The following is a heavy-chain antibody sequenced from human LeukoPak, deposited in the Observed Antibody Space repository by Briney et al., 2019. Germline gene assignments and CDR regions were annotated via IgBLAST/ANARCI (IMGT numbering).Heavy chain of an antibody. J-gene: IGHJ4*02. V-gene: IGHV4-59*08. D-gene: IGHD6-13*01. CDR2: IYYSGST. Sequence: PSETLSLTCTVSGGSISRYYWSWIRQPPGKGLEWIGYIYYSGSTNYNPSLKSRVTISIDTSKNQFSLKLNSETAADTAIYHCARHSVSSRDFDYWGQGALVSVSS. CDR1: GGSISRYY. CDR3: ARHSVSSRDFDY.